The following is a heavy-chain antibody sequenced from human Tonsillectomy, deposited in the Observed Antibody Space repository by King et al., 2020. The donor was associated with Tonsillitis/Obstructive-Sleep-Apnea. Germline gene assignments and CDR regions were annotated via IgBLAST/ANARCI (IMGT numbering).Heavy chain of an antibody. V-gene: IGHV4-34*01. J-gene: IGHJ4*02. Sequence: VQLQQWGAGLLKPSETLSLTCGVYGGSFSGYYWTWIRQTPGKGLEWIAEIDHSGSTNNNPSLKSRVTVSVDTSKNQFSLNLNSVTAADTAVYYCARASVEHDWAFDCWGQGTLVTVSS. CDR3: ARASVEHDWAFDC. CDR2: IDHSGST. CDR1: GGSFSGYY. D-gene: IGHD3-9*01.